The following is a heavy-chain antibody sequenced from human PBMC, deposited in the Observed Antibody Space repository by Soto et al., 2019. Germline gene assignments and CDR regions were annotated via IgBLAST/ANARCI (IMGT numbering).Heavy chain of an antibody. V-gene: IGHV3-48*01. CDR2: ISSSSSTI. Sequence: PGGSLRLSCAASGFTFSSYSMNWVRQAPGKGLEWVSYISSSSSTIYYADSVKGRFTISRDNAKNSLYLQVNSLRAEDTAVYYCARSSPYYYYMDVWGKGTTVTVSS. CDR1: GFTFSSYS. CDR3: ARSSPYYYYMDV. J-gene: IGHJ6*03.